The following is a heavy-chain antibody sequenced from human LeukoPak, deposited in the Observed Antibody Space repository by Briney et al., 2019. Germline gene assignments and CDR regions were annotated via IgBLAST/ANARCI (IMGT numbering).Heavy chain of an antibody. V-gene: IGHV4-59*01. CDR3: ARGERYCGGDCYQIDY. CDR2: IYYSGST. D-gene: IGHD2-21*02. J-gene: IGHJ4*02. CDR1: GGSISSYY. Sequence: SETLSLTCTVSGGSISSYYWSWIRQPPGKGLEWIGYIYYSGSTNYNPSLKSRVTISVDTSKNQFSLKLSSVTAADAAVYYCARGERYCGGDCYQIDYWGQGTLVTVSS.